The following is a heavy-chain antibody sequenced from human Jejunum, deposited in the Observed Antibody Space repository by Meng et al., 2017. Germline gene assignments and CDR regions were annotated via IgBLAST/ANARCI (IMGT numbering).Heavy chain of an antibody. D-gene: IGHD3-3*01. V-gene: IGHV3-48*03. Sequence: GESLKISCAASGFTVSSYEMNWVRQAPGKGLEWVSYISKSGATKYNADSVKGRFTISRDTAQNSLYLQMNSLRAEDTAVYYCTKEGGESGNDFEYWGQGTLVTVSS. J-gene: IGHJ4*02. CDR3: TKEGGESGNDFEY. CDR1: GFTVSSYE. CDR2: ISKSGATK.